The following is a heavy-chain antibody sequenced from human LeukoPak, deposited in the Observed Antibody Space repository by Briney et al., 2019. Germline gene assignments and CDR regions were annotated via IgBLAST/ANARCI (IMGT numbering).Heavy chain of an antibody. D-gene: IGHD3-10*01. J-gene: IGHJ4*02. Sequence: GGSLRLSCAASGFTFSSYWMHWVRQAPGKGLVWVSRINSDGSSTSYADSVKGRFTISRDNAKNTLYLQMNSLRAEDTAVYYCAKTSIMVRGVEFDYWGQGTLVTVSS. V-gene: IGHV3-74*01. CDR1: GFTFSSYW. CDR2: INSDGSST. CDR3: AKTSIMVRGVEFDY.